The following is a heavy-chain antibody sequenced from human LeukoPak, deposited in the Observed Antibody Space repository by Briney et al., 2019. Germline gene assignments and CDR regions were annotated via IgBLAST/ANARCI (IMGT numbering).Heavy chain of an antibody. J-gene: IGHJ6*04. D-gene: IGHD3-10*01. CDR2: IYYSGST. Sequence: SETLSLTCTVSGGSVSSGSYYWSWIRQPPGKGLEWIGYIYYSGSTKYNPSLKSRVTISVDTSKNQFSLKLSSVTAADTGVYYCARDHLWFGASQGHYGMDVWGKGTTVTVSS. CDR3: ARDHLWFGASQGHYGMDV. CDR1: GGSVSSGSYY. V-gene: IGHV4-61*01.